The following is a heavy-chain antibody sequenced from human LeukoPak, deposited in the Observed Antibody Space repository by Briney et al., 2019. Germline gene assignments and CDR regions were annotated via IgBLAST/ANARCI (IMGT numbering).Heavy chain of an antibody. V-gene: IGHV3-30*04. CDR2: ISYDGSNK. CDR1: GFTFSSYA. D-gene: IGHD6-13*01. Sequence: PGGSLRLSCAASGFTFSSYAMHWDRQAPGKGLEWVAVISYDGSNKYYADSVKGRFTISRDNSKNTLYLQMNSLRAEDTAVYYCARGRAAAVSWYFDYWGQGTLVTVSS. CDR3: ARGRAAAVSWYFDY. J-gene: IGHJ4*02.